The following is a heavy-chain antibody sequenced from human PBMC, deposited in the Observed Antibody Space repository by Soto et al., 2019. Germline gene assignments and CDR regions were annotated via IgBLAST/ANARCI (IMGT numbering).Heavy chain of an antibody. D-gene: IGHD2-2*01. CDR2: INPDSGGT. CDR3: AIRTGQLAIISEFDGDWFFEV. CDR1: GYTFTDYY. Sequence: ASVKVSCKASGYTFTDYYIHWVRQAPGQGLEWVGWINPDSGGTNLAQRFQGRVTMTSDTSINTTYMELSSLRSDDTAVYYCAIRTGQLAIISEFDGDWFFEVWGRGTLVTVSS. V-gene: IGHV1-2*02. J-gene: IGHJ2*01.